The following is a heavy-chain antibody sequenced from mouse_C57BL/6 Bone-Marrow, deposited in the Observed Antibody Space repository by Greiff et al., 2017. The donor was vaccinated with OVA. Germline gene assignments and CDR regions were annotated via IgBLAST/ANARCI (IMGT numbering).Heavy chain of an antibody. Sequence: VQRVESGAELVRPGTSVKVSCKASGYAFTNYLIEWVKQRPGQGLEWIGVINPGSGGTNYNEKFKGKATLTADKSSSTAYMQLSSLTSEDSAVYFCADDGYAVWGQGTLVTVSA. CDR2: INPGSGGT. V-gene: IGHV1-54*01. CDR3: ADDGYAV. CDR1: GYAFTNYL. D-gene: IGHD2-3*01. J-gene: IGHJ3*01.